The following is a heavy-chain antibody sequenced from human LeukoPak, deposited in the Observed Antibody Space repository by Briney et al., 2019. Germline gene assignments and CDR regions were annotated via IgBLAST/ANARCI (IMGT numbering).Heavy chain of an antibody. CDR1: GFTFNAFG. D-gene: IGHD2-21*02. J-gene: IGHJ4*02. V-gene: IGHV3-48*01. CDR2: IGTTSGAI. Sequence: GGSLRLSCAASGFTFNAFGMNWVRQAPGKGLEWVSYIGTTSGAIYYAHSVKGRFTISRDSAKNSLYLQMNSLRAEDTAVYYCARFRTWGDKAFDYWGQGTLVTVSS. CDR3: ARFRTWGDKAFDY.